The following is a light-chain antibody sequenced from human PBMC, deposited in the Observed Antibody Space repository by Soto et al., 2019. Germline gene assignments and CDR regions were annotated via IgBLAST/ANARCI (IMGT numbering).Light chain of an antibody. CDR3: QQYGDTRGT. Sequence: EFVLTQSPGTLSLSPGERATLSCRASQTVTTTYLAWYQQKPGQAPRLLIYGVSSRASGIPDRFSGSGSGTDLTLTISRLEPEDFAVYYCQQYGDTRGTFGQGTRLEI. CDR1: QTVTTTY. CDR2: GVS. J-gene: IGKJ2*01. V-gene: IGKV3-20*01.